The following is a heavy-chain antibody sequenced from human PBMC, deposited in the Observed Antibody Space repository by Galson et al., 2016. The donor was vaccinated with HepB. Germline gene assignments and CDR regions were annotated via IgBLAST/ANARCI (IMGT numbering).Heavy chain of an antibody. V-gene: IGHV1-2*02. Sequence: SVKVSCKAFGYTFTGYQMHWVRQAPGQGLEWMGWINPDSGVTKYAQKFEGRVTMTRDTSISTAYLDLNRLGSDDTAMYYCARLSKTTFGNVIRDYFEDWGQGALVIVSS. CDR3: ARLSKTTFGNVIRDYFED. D-gene: IGHD1-1*01. CDR2: INPDSGVT. CDR1: GYTFTGYQ. J-gene: IGHJ4*02.